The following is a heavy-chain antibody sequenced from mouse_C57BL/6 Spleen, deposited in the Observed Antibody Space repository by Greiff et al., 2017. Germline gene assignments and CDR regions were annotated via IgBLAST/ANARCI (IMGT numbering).Heavy chain of an antibody. CDR3: ARHDYDGSPMDY. V-gene: IGHV1-62-2*01. J-gene: IGHJ4*01. CDR1: GYTFTEYS. Sequence: QVQLQQSGAELVKPGASVKLSCKASGYTFTEYSIHWVKQRPGQGLEWIGWFYPGSGSIKYNEKFKDKATLTADKSSSTVYMELSRLTSEDSAVYLCARHDYDGSPMDYWGQGTSVTVSS. CDR2: FYPGSGSI. D-gene: IGHD2-3*01.